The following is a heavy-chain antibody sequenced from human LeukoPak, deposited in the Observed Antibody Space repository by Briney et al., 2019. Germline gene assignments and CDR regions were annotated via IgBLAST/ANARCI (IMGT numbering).Heavy chain of an antibody. CDR1: GFTFSSYG. D-gene: IGHD3-16*01. CDR2: IRYDGSNK. CDR3: AKEKRNRGGRTSIFDY. V-gene: IGHV3-30*02. Sequence: GGSLRLSCAASGFTFSSYGMHWVRQAPGKGLEWVAFIRYDGSNKYYADSVKGRFTISRDNSKNTLYLQMNSLRAEDTAVYYCAKEKRNRGGRTSIFDYWGQGTLVTVSS. J-gene: IGHJ4*02.